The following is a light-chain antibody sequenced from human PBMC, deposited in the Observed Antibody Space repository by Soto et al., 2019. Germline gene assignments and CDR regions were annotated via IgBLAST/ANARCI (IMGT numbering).Light chain of an antibody. CDR2: GAS. V-gene: IGKV3D-15*01. J-gene: IGKJ4*01. CDR3: QQYNDWAPVT. CDR1: QSVSSN. Sequence: EIVMTQSPATLSVSPGERATLSCRASQSVSSNLAWYQQKPGQAPRLLISGASTRATGIPARFSGSGSGTEFTLTISSMQSEDFAVYYCQQYNDWAPVTFGGGTKVELK.